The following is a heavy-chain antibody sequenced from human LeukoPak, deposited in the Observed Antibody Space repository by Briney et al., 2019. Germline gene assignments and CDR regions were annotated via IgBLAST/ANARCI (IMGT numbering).Heavy chain of an antibody. Sequence: SETLSLTCTVSGGSISSYYWSWIRQPAGKGLEWIGRIYTSGSTNYNPSLKSRVTISVDTSKNQFSLKLSSVTAADTAVYYCAREHTVTGRRKAFDPWGQGTLVTVSS. CDR1: GGSISSYY. CDR3: AREHTVTGRRKAFDP. J-gene: IGHJ5*02. D-gene: IGHD4-11*01. V-gene: IGHV4-4*07. CDR2: IYTSGST.